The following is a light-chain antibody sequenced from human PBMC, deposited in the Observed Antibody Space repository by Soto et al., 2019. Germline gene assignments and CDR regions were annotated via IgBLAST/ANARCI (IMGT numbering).Light chain of an antibody. CDR3: QQSFSTLFT. V-gene: IGKV1-39*01. J-gene: IGKJ3*01. CDR2: AAY. Sequence: DIQMTQSPSSLSASVGDRVTITCRASQSISTSLNWYQQKPGKAPKLLISAAYSLQSGVPSRFIGSGSGTDFTLTVSSLQPEDFATYYCQQSFSTLFTFGPGTTVDVK. CDR1: QSISTS.